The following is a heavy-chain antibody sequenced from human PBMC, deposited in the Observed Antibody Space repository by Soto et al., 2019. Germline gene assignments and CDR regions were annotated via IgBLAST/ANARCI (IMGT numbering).Heavy chain of an antibody. J-gene: IGHJ5*02. CDR2: IYYSGST. CDR3: ARAMVVTQNWFDP. CDR1: GGSISSGDYY. Sequence: QVQLQESGPGLVKPSQTLSLTCTVSGGSISSGDYYWSWIRQPPGKGLEWIGYIYYSGSTYYNPYLQSRVTISVDTSKDQFSLKLSSVTAADTAVYYCARAMVVTQNWFDPWGQGTLVTVSS. V-gene: IGHV4-30-4*01. D-gene: IGHD2-21*02.